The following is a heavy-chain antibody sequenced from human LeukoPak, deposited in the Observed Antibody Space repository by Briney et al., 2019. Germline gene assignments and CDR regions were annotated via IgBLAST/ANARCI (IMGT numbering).Heavy chain of an antibody. CDR2: INPRGGST. Sequence: ASVKVSCKASGYTFTSYYMHWVRQAPGQGLEWMGIINPRGGSTSYAQKFQGRVTMTRDTSTSTVYMELSSLRSEDTAVYYCARADPADYFDYWGQGTLVTVSS. CDR3: ARADPADYFDY. J-gene: IGHJ4*02. CDR1: GYTFTSYY. V-gene: IGHV1-46*01.